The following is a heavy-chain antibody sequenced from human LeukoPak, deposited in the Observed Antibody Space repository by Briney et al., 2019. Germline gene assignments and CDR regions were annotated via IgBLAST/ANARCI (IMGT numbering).Heavy chain of an antibody. CDR2: IYYSGST. V-gene: IGHV4-30-4*08. Sequence: PSQTLSLTCTVSGGSISSGDYYWSWIRQPPGKGLEWIGYIYYSGSTYYNPPLKSRVNISVDTSKTQFSLKLSSVTAADTAVYYCAREEYQLLVGYYFDYWGQGTLVTVSS. CDR1: GGSISSGDYY. D-gene: IGHD2-2*01. J-gene: IGHJ4*02. CDR3: AREEYQLLVGYYFDY.